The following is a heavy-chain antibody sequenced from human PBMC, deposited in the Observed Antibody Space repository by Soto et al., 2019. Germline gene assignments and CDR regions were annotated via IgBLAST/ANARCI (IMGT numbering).Heavy chain of an antibody. Sequence: ASETLSLTCAVYGGSFSGYYWSWIRQPPGKGLEWIGEINHSGSTNYNPSLKSRVTISVDMSKNQFSLKLSSMTAADTAVYYCARGGRYRVTTSFDYWGQGTLVTVSS. CDR2: INHSGST. CDR1: GGSFSGYY. D-gene: IGHD4-17*01. CDR3: ARGGRYRVTTSFDY. J-gene: IGHJ4*02. V-gene: IGHV4-34*01.